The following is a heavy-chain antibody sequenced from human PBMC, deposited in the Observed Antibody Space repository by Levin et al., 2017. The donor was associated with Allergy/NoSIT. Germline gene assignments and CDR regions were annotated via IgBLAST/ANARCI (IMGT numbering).Heavy chain of an antibody. CDR3: ASNQLGYCSGGSCSQWLAPASYGMDV. D-gene: IGHD2-15*01. CDR2: IIPIFGTA. J-gene: IGHJ6*02. CDR1: GGTFSSYA. Sequence: ASVKVSCKASGGTFSSYAISWVRQAPGQGLEWMGGIIPIFGTANYAQKFQGRVTITADESTSTAYMGLSSLRSEDTAVYYCASNQLGYCSGGSCSQWLAPASYGMDVWGQGTTVTVSS. V-gene: IGHV1-69*13.